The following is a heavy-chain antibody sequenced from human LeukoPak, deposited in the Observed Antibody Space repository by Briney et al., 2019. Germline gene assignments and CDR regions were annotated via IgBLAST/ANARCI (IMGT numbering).Heavy chain of an antibody. J-gene: IGHJ4*02. D-gene: IGHD6-19*01. CDR1: GFTFSTCS. Sequence: PGGSLRLSCVASGFTFSTCSMTWVRQAPGKGLEWVSSISSSSSYIYYADSVRGRFTISRDNAKNSLYLQMDSLRAEDTAIYYCARDPSLYISGWPFDYWGQGTLVTVSS. CDR2: ISSSSSYI. V-gene: IGHV3-21*01. CDR3: ARDPSLYISGWPFDY.